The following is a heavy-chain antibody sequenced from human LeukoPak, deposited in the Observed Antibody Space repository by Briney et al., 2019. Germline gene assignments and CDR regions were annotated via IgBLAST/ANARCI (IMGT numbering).Heavy chain of an antibody. D-gene: IGHD6-19*01. CDR1: GFTFTSSA. CDR2: IVVGSGNT. V-gene: IGHV1-58*01. CDR3: ARSSSGSYYYYYGMDV. J-gene: IGHJ6*02. Sequence: SVKVSCKASGFTFTSSAVQWVRQARGQRLEWIGWIVVGSGNTNYAQKFQERVTITRDMSTSTAYMELSSLRSEDTAVYYCARSSSGSYYYYYGMDVWGQGTTVTVSS.